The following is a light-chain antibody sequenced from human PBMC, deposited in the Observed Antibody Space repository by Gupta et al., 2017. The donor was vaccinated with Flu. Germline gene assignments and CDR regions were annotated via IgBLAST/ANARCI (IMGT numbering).Light chain of an antibody. CDR2: DAS. J-gene: IGKJ4*01. Sequence: SSLSASVGDRVTITCQASQDISNYLNWYQQKPGKAPKLLIYDASNLETGVPSRFSGSGSGTDFTVTISSLQPEDIATYYCQQYDNLPALTFGGGTKVEIK. CDR1: QDISNY. CDR3: QQYDNLPALT. V-gene: IGKV1-33*01.